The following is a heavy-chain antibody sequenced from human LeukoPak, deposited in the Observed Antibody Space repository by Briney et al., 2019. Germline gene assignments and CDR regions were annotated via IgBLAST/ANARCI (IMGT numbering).Heavy chain of an antibody. CDR1: GYTFTDYY. Sequence: ASVKVSCKASGYTFTDYYIHWVRQAPGQGLEWMGWINSNSGDTTYAQTFQGRVTMTRDTSISTFYMDLIGLRSDDTAVYYWASGRRGGYGLDVWDQGTTVTVSS. J-gene: IGHJ6*02. D-gene: IGHD3-16*01. CDR3: ASGRRGGYGLDV. CDR2: INSNSGDT. V-gene: IGHV1-2*02.